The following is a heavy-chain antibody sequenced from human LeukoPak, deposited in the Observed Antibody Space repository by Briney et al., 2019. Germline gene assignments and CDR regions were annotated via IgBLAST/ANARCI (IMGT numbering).Heavy chain of an antibody. CDR1: GGPISSSSYY. J-gene: IGHJ5*02. CDR2: IYYSGST. Sequence: SETLSLTCTVSGGPISSSSYYWGWIRQPPGKGLEWIGSIYYSGSTYYNPSLKSRVTISVDTSKNQFSLKLSSVTAADTAVYYCARRIVGATTVWFDPWGQGTLVTVSS. D-gene: IGHD1-26*01. V-gene: IGHV4-39*01. CDR3: ARRIVGATTVWFDP.